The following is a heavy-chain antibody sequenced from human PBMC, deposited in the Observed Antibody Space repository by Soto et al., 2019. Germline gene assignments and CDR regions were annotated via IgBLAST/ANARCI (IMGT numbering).Heavy chain of an antibody. CDR1: GFTFSNVW. CDR2: IKSKTDGGTT. D-gene: IGHD6-19*01. CDR3: TTLVLKYSSGWYEFSD. Sequence: EVQLVESGGGLVKPGGSLRLSCAASGFTFSNVWMNWVRQAPGKGLEWVGRIKSKTDGGTTDYAAPVKGRFTILWNMSHILLYLQMSSLKSLDTAVYYITTLVLKYSSGWYEFSDWGLGTLVTVSS. J-gene: IGHJ4*02. V-gene: IGHV3-15*07.